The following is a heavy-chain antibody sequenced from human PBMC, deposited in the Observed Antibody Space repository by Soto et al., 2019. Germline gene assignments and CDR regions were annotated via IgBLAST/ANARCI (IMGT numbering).Heavy chain of an antibody. V-gene: IGHV3-23*01. CDR3: ASLGWGRVTPLYN. CDR1: GFTFSSYA. Sequence: EVQLLESGGGLVQPGGSLRLSCAASGFTFSSYAMSWVRQAPGKGLEWVSGMRGSYTYYADSVKGRFTISRDDSKNTLSLLMNSLRGDDTAVYYCASLGWGRVTPLYNWGQGTLVTVSS. J-gene: IGHJ4*02. D-gene: IGHD3-16*01. CDR2: MRGSYT.